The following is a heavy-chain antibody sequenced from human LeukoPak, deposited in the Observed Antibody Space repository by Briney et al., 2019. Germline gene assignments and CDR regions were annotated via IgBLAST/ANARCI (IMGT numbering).Heavy chain of an antibody. J-gene: IGHJ4*02. CDR1: GFTLSTYW. Sequence: GGSLRLSCEAFGFTLSTYWMHWVRQAPGKGLVWVSRINADGSSTSYAGSVKGRFTISRDNAKNTLYLQMNSLRAEDTAVYYCARDPDSGYYYHWGQGTLVAVSS. V-gene: IGHV3-74*01. CDR3: ARDPDSGYYYH. CDR2: INADGSST. D-gene: IGHD3-22*01.